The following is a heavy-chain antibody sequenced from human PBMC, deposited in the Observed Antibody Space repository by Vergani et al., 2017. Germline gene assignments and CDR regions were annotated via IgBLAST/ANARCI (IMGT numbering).Heavy chain of an antibody. Sequence: QVQLVQSGAEVKKPGASVKVSCKASGYTFTGYYMHWVRQAPGQGLEWMGWINPNSGCTNYAQKFQGRVTMTRDTSISTAYMELSRLRSDDTAVYYCARGPFSNYYEGFDPWGEGTLVTVSS. CDR1: GYTFTGYY. V-gene: IGHV1-2*02. J-gene: IGHJ5*02. CDR3: ARGPFSNYYEGFDP. D-gene: IGHD3-22*01. CDR2: INPNSGCT.